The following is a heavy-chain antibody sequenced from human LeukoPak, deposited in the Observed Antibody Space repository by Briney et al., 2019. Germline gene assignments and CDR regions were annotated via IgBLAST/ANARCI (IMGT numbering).Heavy chain of an antibody. CDR3: ARGLGPTDYDSSGYPYYFDY. CDR2: IYTSGST. Sequence: SETLSLTCTVSGGSIYGYFWSWIRQPAGKGLEWIGRIYTSGSTYYNPSLKSRVTMSVDTSKNQFSLMLSSVTAADTAVYYCARGLGPTDYDSSGYPYYFDYWGQGTLVTVSS. D-gene: IGHD3-22*01. J-gene: IGHJ4*02. V-gene: IGHV4-4*07. CDR1: GGSIYGYF.